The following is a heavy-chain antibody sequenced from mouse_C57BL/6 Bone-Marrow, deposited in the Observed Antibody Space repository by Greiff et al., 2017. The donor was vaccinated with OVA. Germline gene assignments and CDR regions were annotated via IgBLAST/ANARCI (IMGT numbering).Heavy chain of an antibody. V-gene: IGHV5-4*01. Sequence: EVKLMESGGGLVKPGGSLKLSCAASGFTFSSYAMSWVRQTPEKRLEWVATISDGGSYTYYPDNVKGRFTISRDNAKNNLYLQMNHLKSEDTAMYYCARDPYYYAMDYWGQGTSVTVSS. CDR2: ISDGGSYT. CDR1: GFTFSSYA. CDR3: ARDPYYYAMDY. J-gene: IGHJ4*01.